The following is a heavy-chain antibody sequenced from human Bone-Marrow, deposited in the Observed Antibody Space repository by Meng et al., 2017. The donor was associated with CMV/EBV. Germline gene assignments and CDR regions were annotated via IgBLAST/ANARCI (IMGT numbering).Heavy chain of an antibody. CDR2: ISSSGGST. CDR1: GFTFSSCA. V-gene: IGHV3-23*01. CDR3: AKDLSPAQCGCDCYPFDY. D-gene: IGHD2-21*01. Sequence: GGSLRLSCAASGFTFSSCARSWVRQAPGKGLDWVSAISSSGGSTYYADSVKGRFTISRDNSKNTLYLQMNSLRAEDTAVYYGAKDLSPAQCGCDCYPFDYWGQGTLVTVSS. J-gene: IGHJ4*02.